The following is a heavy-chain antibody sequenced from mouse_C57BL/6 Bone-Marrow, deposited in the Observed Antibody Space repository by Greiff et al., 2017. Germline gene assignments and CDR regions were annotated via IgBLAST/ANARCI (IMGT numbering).Heavy chain of an antibody. CDR3: ASRWYDYGADY. V-gene: IGHV5-17*01. Sequence: EVKLVESGGGLVKPGGSLKLSCAASGFTFSDYGMHWVRQAPEKGLEWVAYISSGSSTIYYADTVKGRFTISRDNAKNPLFRQMTSLRSENTAMYYCASRWYDYGADYWGQGTTLTVSS. D-gene: IGHD2-4*01. CDR2: ISSGSSTI. CDR1: GFTFSDYG. J-gene: IGHJ2*01.